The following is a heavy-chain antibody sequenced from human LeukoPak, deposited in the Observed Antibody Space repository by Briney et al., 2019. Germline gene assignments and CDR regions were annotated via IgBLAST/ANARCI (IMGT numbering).Heavy chain of an antibody. J-gene: IGHJ6*02. CDR2: INPNSGGR. CDR3: ARDVQTLLGATQDPGMDV. D-gene: IGHD1-26*01. V-gene: IGHV1-2*02. CDR1: GYTYTGYY. Sequence: GASVKVSCRASGYTYTGYYMHWVRQAPGQGLEWMGWINPNSGGRNYAQKFQGRVTMTRDTSISTAYMELSRLRSDDTADYHGARDVQTLLGATQDPGMDVWGQGTKVTVSS.